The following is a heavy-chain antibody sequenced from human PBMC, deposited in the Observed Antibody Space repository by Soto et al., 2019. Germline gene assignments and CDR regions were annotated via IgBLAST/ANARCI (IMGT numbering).Heavy chain of an antibody. V-gene: IGHV4-59*08. Sequence: QVQLQESGPGLVKPSETLSLTCTVSGGSIGRYYCSWVRQSPGKGLEWIGYIFYTGITNYNPYLKSRVALSLHPSRYGCSLNLTSMTPEDTAVYYCARRQWVVRNWFFELWGRGTLVPVSS. J-gene: IGHJ2*01. D-gene: IGHD6-19*01. CDR2: IFYTGIT. CDR3: ARRQWVVRNWFFEL. CDR1: GGSIGRYY.